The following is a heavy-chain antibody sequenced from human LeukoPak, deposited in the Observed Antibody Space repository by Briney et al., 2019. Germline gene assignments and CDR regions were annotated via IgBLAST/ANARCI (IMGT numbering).Heavy chain of an antibody. D-gene: IGHD2-15*01. CDR2: VYHTGTT. V-gene: IGHV4-4*02. J-gene: IGHJ6*03. CDR3: ARVLRYCSGGNCYSGGLGYMDV. CDR1: GDSISSSHW. Sequence: SSGTLSLTCTVSGDSISSSHWWTWVRQPPGKGLEWIGQVYHTGTTTYNPSLKSRVTISEDKSMNLFSLKLTSVTAADTAIYYCARVLRYCSGGNCYSGGLGYMDVWGKGTTVTISS.